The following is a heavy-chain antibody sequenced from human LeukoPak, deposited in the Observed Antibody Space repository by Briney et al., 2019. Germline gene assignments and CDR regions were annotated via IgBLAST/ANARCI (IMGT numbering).Heavy chain of an antibody. V-gene: IGHV3-15*01. CDR3: TTGLVPFDAFDI. CDR2: IKSKTEGGTT. CDR1: GFTFSNAW. Sequence: MTGGSLRLSCAVSGFTFSNAWMSWVRQAPGKGLEWVGRIKSKTEGGTTDYAAPVKGRFTISRDDSKNTLYLQMNSLKTEDTAVYYCTTGLVPFDAFDIWGQGTMVTVSS. D-gene: IGHD2-8*02. J-gene: IGHJ3*02.